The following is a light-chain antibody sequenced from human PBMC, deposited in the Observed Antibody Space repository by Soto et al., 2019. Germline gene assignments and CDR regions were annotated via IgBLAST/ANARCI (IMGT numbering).Light chain of an antibody. V-gene: IGLV2-8*01. Sequence: QSALTQPPSASWSPGQSVTISCTGTSTDVGGYSHVSWYQQHPGKAPKVMIYEVSKRPSGVPNRFSGSKSGNTASLTVSGLQAEDEADYYCSSYAVSNNVVFGGGTKVTVL. J-gene: IGLJ2*01. CDR1: STDVGGYSH. CDR3: SSYAVSNNVV. CDR2: EVS.